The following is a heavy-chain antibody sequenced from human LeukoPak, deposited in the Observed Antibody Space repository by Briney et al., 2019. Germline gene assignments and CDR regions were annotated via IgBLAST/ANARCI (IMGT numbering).Heavy chain of an antibody. CDR3: ARDPRQIFSSWYQFDY. CDR1: GYTFTSYG. CDR2: INTDDAGT. D-gene: IGHD6-13*01. J-gene: IGHJ4*02. Sequence: ASVKVSCKASGYTFTSYGLSWVRQAPGQGLEWMGWINTDDAGTNYAQRFQGRVTLTRDTSTSTAYMEVRSLRSDDSAVYYCARDPRQIFSSWYQFDYWGQGTLVTVSS. V-gene: IGHV1-18*01.